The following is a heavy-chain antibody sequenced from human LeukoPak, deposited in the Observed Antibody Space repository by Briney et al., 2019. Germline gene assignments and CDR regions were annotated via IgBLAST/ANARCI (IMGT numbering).Heavy chain of an antibody. D-gene: IGHD5-12*01. J-gene: IGHJ4*02. Sequence: RAGGSLRLSCAASGFNFDDYGMSWVRQVPGKGLEWISGINWSGGGMGYADSVKGRFTISRDNDKNSLYLQMDTLRAEDTALYYCARDSPSYSGTYSDFWGQGTLVTVSS. V-gene: IGHV3-20*04. CDR2: INWSGGGM. CDR1: GFNFDDYG. CDR3: ARDSPSYSGTYSDF.